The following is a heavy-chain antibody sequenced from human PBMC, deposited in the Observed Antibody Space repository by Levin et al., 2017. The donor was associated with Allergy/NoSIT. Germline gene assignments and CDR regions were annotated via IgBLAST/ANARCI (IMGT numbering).Heavy chain of an antibody. CDR3: ARAPWGDSPIHWYFDL. J-gene: IGHJ2*01. Sequence: SVKVSCEASGDTFSRNALNWVRQAPGQGLEWMGKIIPIFGTANYAQKFQGRVTITADESTSTAYMELSSLRFDDTAVYFCARAPWGDSPIHWYFDLWGRGTLVTVSS. V-gene: IGHV1-69*13. CDR2: IIPIFGTA. D-gene: IGHD2-21*02. CDR1: GDTFSRNA.